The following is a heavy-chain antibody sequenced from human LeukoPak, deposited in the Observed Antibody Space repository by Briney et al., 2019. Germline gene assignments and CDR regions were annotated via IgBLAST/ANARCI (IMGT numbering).Heavy chain of an antibody. Sequence: PGGSLRLSCAASGFTFSSYAMSWVRQAPGKGLEWVSSISANGGSTYYADSVKGRFTISRDNLRNTLHLQMNSLRAEDTAVYYCPRGSSGPDYWGQGTLVTVSS. CDR3: PRGSSGPDY. V-gene: IGHV3-23*01. D-gene: IGHD6-19*01. CDR2: ISANGGST. J-gene: IGHJ4*02. CDR1: GFTFSSYA.